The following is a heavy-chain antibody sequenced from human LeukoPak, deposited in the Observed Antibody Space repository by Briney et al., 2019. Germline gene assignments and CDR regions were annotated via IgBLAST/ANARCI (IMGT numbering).Heavy chain of an antibody. D-gene: IGHD5-18*01. V-gene: IGHV3-23*01. CDR3: AKIYSYGRWGLDY. CDR2: ISGSGGST. Sequence: GGSLRLSCAASGFTFSSYAMSWVRQAPGKGLEWASAISGSGGSTYYADSVKGRFTISRDNSKNTLYLQMNSLRAEDTAVYYCAKIYSYGRWGLDYWGQGTLVTVSS. CDR1: GFTFSSYA. J-gene: IGHJ4*02.